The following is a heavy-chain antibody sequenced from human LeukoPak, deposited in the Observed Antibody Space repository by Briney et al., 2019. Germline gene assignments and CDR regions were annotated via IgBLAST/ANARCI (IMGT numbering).Heavy chain of an antibody. CDR2: IYYSGST. D-gene: IGHD4-23*01. CDR1: GGSISSGGYY. CDR3: ARCRAGYGGNYFDY. V-gene: IGHV4-31*03. J-gene: IGHJ4*02. Sequence: PSQTLSLTCTVSGGSISSGGYYWSWIRQHPGKGLVWIGYIYYSGSTYYNPSLKSRVTISVDTSKNQFSLKLSSVTAADTAVYYCARCRAGYGGNYFDYWGQGTLVTVSS.